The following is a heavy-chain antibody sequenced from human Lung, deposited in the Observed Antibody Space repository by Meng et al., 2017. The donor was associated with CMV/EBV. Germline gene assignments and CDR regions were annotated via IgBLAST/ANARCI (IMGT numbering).Heavy chain of an antibody. J-gene: IGHJ6*02. D-gene: IGHD1-1*01. V-gene: IGHV1-69*05. Sequence: SVKVSCKASGDTFSRYAVSWVRQAPGQGLEWVGGIITIFGTPYYAQKFQGRVTITTDESTTTVYMELSSLRFEDTAVYYCARGGGSGTPTWKYYGMDFWGQGXTVTVSS. CDR2: IITIFGTP. CDR3: ARGGGSGTPTWKYYGMDF. CDR1: GDTFSRYA.